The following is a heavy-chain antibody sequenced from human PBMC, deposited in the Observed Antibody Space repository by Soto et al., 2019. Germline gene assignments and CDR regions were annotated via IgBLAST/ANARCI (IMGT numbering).Heavy chain of an antibody. CDR3: ARGRSSSGWYGHYYYYYGMDV. J-gene: IGHJ6*02. D-gene: IGHD6-19*01. CDR1: GGTFSSYA. Sequence: SVKVSCKASGGTFSSYAISWVRQAPGQGLEWMGGIIPIFGTANYAQKFQGRVTITADESTSTAYMELSSLRSEDTAVYYCARGRSSSGWYGHYYYYYGMDVWGQGTTVTV. CDR2: IIPIFGTA. V-gene: IGHV1-69*13.